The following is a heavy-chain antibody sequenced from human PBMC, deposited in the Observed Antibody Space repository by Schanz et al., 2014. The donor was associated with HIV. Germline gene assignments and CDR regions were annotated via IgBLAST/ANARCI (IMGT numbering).Heavy chain of an antibody. V-gene: IGHV3-33*01. J-gene: IGHJ6*02. Sequence: QVQLVESGGVVVQPGRSLRLSCAASGFIFSRYALHWVRQAPGKGLEWVAVIWYDGSKEYYEDSVKGRFTISRDNSNKTLFLQTNSLRAEDTAVYYCARSLWFGEIGEAGYGLDVWGQGTTVTVSS. CDR3: ARSLWFGEIGEAGYGLDV. CDR1: GFIFSRYA. D-gene: IGHD3-10*01. CDR2: IWYDGSKE.